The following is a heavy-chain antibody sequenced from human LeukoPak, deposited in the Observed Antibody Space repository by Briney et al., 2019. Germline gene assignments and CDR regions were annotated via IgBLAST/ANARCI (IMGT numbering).Heavy chain of an antibody. CDR1: GFPFGDYA. V-gene: IGHV3-49*05. J-gene: IGHJ6*03. Sequence: KRGRSLRLSCTSPGFPFGDYAMSWFRQSPGGGVEGVGFIRSKAYGGSTEYAASVNGRFTISRDDSTSIAYLQMNSLKTEDTAVYYCTRDAHYDFWSGYTRYYYYYYYMDVWGKGTTVTVSS. CDR2: IRSKAYGGST. D-gene: IGHD3-3*01. CDR3: TRDAHYDFWSGYTRYYYYYYYMDV.